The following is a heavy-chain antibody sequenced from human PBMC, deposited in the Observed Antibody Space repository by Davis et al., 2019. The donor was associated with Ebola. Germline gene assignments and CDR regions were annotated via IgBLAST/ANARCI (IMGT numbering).Heavy chain of an antibody. J-gene: IGHJ6*03. V-gene: IGHV5-51*01. D-gene: IGHD4-17*01. CDR2: IYPGDSDT. CDR1: GYSFSTYW. CDR3: ARSAYGAYYYYMDV. Sequence: KVSCKASGYSFSTYWIGWVRQMPGKGLEWMGIIYPGDSDTRYSPSFQGQVTISADKSISTAYLQWSSLKASDTAMYYCARSAYGAYYYYMDVWGKGTTVTVSS.